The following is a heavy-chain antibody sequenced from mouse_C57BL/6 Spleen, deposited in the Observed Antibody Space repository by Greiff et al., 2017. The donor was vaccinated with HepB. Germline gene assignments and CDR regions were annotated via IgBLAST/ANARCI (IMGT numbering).Heavy chain of an antibody. CDR2: IDPEAGGT. J-gene: IGHJ3*01. Sequence: VQLQQSGAELVRPGASVTLSCKASGYTFTDYDMHWVKQTPVHGLDWIGAIDPEAGGTAYNQKFKGKAILTADKSSSTAYMELRSLTSEDSAVYYCTRSVIYDDCDGFAYWGQGTLVTVSA. CDR3: TRSVIYDDCDGFAY. D-gene: IGHD2-4*01. V-gene: IGHV1-15*01. CDR1: GYTFTDYD.